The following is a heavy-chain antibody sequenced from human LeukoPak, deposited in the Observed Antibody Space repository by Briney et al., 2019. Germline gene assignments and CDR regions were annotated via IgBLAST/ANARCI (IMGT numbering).Heavy chain of an antibody. CDR3: ARVPGSGSYHDAFDI. CDR1: GGSISSGSYY. V-gene: IGHV4-61*02. D-gene: IGHD1-26*01. Sequence: SETLSLTCTVSGGSISSGSYYWSWIRQPAGKGLEWIGRIYTSGSTNYNPSLKSRVTISVDTSKNQFSLKLSSVTAADTAVYYCARVPGSGSYHDAFDIWGQGTMVTVSS. J-gene: IGHJ3*02. CDR2: IYTSGST.